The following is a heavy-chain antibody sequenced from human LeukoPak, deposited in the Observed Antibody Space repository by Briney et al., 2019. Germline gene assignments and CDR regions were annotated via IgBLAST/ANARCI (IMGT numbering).Heavy chain of an antibody. CDR2: IYYSGST. CDR3: ARQPGPPYIAVAGNWFDP. Sequence: SETLSLTCTVSGGSISSYYWSWIRQPPGKGLEWIGGIYYSGSTYYNPSLKSRVTISVDTSKNQFSLKLSSVTAADTAVYYCARQPGPPYIAVAGNWFDPWGQGTLVTVSS. V-gene: IGHV4-39*01. D-gene: IGHD6-19*01. CDR1: GGSISSYY. J-gene: IGHJ5*02.